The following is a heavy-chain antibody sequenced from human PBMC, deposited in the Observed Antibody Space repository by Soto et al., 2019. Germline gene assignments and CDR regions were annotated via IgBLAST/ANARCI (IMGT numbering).Heavy chain of an antibody. V-gene: IGHV4-34*01. D-gene: IGHD3-16*02. CDR1: GGSFSGYY. J-gene: IGHJ6*02. CDR2: INHSGST. CDR3: ARGFYDYVWGSYPPRTYGMDV. Sequence: PSETLSLTCAVYGGSFSGYYWSWIRQPPGKGLEWIGEINHSGSTNYNPSFKSRVTISVDTSKNQFSLKLSSVTAADTAVYYCARGFYDYVWGSYPPRTYGMDVWGQGTTVTVSS.